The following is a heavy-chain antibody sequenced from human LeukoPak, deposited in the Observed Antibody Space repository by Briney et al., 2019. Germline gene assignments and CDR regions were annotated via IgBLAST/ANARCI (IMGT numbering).Heavy chain of an antibody. CDR1: GGTFSSYA. D-gene: IGHD3-22*01. J-gene: IGHJ4*02. CDR2: IIPILGIA. CDR3: ASWGPRTYYYDGSGYYHEGSDY. Sequence: SVKVSCKASGGTFSSYAISWVRQAPGQGLEWMGRIIPILGIANYAQKFQGRVTITADKSTSTAYMELSSLRSEDTAVYYCASWGPRTYYYDGSGYYHEGSDYWGQGTLVTVSS. V-gene: IGHV1-69*04.